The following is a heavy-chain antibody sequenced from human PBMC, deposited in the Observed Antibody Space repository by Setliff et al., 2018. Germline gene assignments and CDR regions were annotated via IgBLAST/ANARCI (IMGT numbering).Heavy chain of an antibody. D-gene: IGHD5-12*01. CDR3: ARQGFSGYKHRAFDI. J-gene: IGHJ3*02. Sequence: ASETLSLTCTVSGGSISSSSYYWGWIRQPPGKGLEWIGSIYYSGSTYYNPSLKSRVTISVDMSKNQFSLKLSSVTAADTAVYYCARQGFSGYKHRAFDIWGQGTMVTVSS. CDR2: IYYSGST. V-gene: IGHV4-39*01. CDR1: GGSISSSSYY.